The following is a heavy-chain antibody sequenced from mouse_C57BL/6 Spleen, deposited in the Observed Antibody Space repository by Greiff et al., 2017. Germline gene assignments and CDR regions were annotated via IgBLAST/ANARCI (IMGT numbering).Heavy chain of an antibody. CDR1: GYTFTDYE. CDR2: IDPETGGT. Sequence: LVESGAELVRPGASVTLSCKASGYTFTDYEMHWVKQTPVHGLEWIGAIDPETGGTAYNQKFKGKAILTADKSSSTAYMELRSLTSEDSAVYYCTRKITRYFDVWGTGTTVTVSS. V-gene: IGHV1-15*01. CDR3: TRKITRYFDV. D-gene: IGHD2-4*01. J-gene: IGHJ1*03.